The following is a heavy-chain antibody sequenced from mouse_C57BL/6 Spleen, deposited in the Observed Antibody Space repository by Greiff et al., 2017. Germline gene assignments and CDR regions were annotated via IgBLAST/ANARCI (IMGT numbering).Heavy chain of an antibody. J-gene: IGHJ4*01. D-gene: IGHD2-3*01. Sequence: EVKVVASGGGLVQPKGSLKLSCAASGFSFNTYAMNWVRQAPGKGLEWVARIRSKSNNYATYYADSVKDRFTISRDDSESMLYLQMNNLKTEDTAMYYCVRDGYYAMDYWGQGTSVTVSS. V-gene: IGHV10-1*01. CDR1: GFSFNTYA. CDR2: IRSKSNNYAT. CDR3: VRDGYYAMDY.